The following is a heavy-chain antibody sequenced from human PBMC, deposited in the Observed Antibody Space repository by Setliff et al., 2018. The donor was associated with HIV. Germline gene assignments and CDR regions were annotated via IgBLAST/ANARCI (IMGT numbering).Heavy chain of an antibody. CDR3: ATMYRDSHLFDY. V-gene: IGHV3-30*02. CDR2: MPYDGTNE. Sequence: PGGSLRLSCVASGLIFSSYGIHWVRQAPGKGLEWVTFMPYDGTNEYYADSVKGRFTVSRDNSKNTLYLQMNGLRTEDTGLYYCATMYRDSHLFDYWGQGMLVTVSS. J-gene: IGHJ4*02. CDR1: GLIFSSYG. D-gene: IGHD3-10*02.